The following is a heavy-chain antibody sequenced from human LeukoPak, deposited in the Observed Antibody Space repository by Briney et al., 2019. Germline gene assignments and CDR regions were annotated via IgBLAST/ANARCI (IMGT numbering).Heavy chain of an antibody. V-gene: IGHV3-48*03. D-gene: IGHD3-22*01. Sequence: GGSLRLSCAASGFTFSSYEMNWVRQAPGKGLEWVSYISSSGSTIYYADSVKGRFTISRDNAKNSLYLQMNSLRAEDTAVYYRARANYYDSSGYYYVAGFDYWGQGTLVTVSS. CDR3: ARANYYDSSGYYYVAGFDY. CDR1: GFTFSSYE. CDR2: ISSSGSTI. J-gene: IGHJ4*02.